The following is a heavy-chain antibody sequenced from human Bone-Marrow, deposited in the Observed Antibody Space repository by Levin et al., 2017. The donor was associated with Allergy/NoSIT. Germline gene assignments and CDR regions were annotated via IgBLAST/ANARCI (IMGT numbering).Heavy chain of an antibody. V-gene: IGHV3-11*01. Sequence: GGSLRLSCAASGFTFSDYYMSWIRQAPGKGLEWVSYISDTGSVIYYADSVKGRFTISRDNAKNSLFLQMDSLRAEDTAVYYCAREGYDCSGGSCWSGWFDPWGQGALVTVSS. CDR3: AREGYDCSGGSCWSGWFDP. CDR1: GFTFSDYY. CDR2: ISDTGSVI. J-gene: IGHJ5*02. D-gene: IGHD2-15*01.